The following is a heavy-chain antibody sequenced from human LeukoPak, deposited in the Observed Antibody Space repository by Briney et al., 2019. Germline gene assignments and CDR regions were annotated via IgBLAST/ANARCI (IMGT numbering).Heavy chain of an antibody. CDR3: ARELPDVYYDSSGLPGY. CDR1: GYTFTSYY. J-gene: IGHJ4*02. CDR2: INPSGGST. D-gene: IGHD3-22*01. Sequence: ASVKVSCKASGYTFTSYYMHWVRQAPGQGLEWMGIINPSGGSTSYAQKFQGRVTMTRDTSTSTVYMELSSLRSEDTAVYYCARELPDVYYDSSGLPGYWGQGTLVTVSS. V-gene: IGHV1-46*01.